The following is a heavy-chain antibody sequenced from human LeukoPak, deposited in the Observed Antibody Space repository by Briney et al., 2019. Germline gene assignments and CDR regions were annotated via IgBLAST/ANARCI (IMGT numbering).Heavy chain of an antibody. V-gene: IGHV3-74*01. J-gene: IGHJ5*02. CDR3: TISGDFWSGTNWFDP. D-gene: IGHD3-3*01. CDR2: INTDGSTT. CDR1: GFRFSSNW. Sequence: GGSLRLSCAASGFRFSSNWIPWVRQAPGKGLVWVSHINTDGSTTSYADSVKGRFTISRDNAKNTLYLQMNSLRAEDTAVYYCTISGDFWSGTNWFDPWGQGTLVTVSS.